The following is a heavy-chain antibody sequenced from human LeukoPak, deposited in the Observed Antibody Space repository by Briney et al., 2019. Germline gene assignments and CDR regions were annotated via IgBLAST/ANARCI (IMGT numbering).Heavy chain of an antibody. D-gene: IGHD3-3*01. CDR3: ARETSVLRFLEWLPFDY. V-gene: IGHV4-30-4*08. CDR1: GGSISSGDYY. Sequence: SETLSLTCTVSGGSISSGDYYWSWIRQPPGKGLEWIGYIYYSGSTYYNPSLKSRVTISVDTSKNQFSLKLSSVTAADTAVYYCARETSVLRFLEWLPFDYWGQGTLVTVSS. J-gene: IGHJ4*02. CDR2: IYYSGST.